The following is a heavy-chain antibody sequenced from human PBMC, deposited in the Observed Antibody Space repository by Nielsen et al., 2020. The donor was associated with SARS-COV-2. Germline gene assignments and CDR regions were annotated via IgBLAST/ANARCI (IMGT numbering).Heavy chain of an antibody. Sequence: GESLKISCAASGFTFSSYAMSWVRQAPGKGLEWVSAISGSGGSTYYADSVKGRFTISRDNSRNTLYLQMHSLRVEDTALYYCAKDDVVRGDAFDIWGQGTTVTVSS. D-gene: IGHD3-10*01. CDR3: AKDDVVRGDAFDI. CDR2: ISGSGGST. CDR1: GFTFSSYA. J-gene: IGHJ3*02. V-gene: IGHV3-23*01.